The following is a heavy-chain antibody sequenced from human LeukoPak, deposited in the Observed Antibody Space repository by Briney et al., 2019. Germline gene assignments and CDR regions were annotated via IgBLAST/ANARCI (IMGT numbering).Heavy chain of an antibody. CDR2: IYHSGST. CDR1: GYSISSGYY. Sequence: SETLSLTCTVSGYSISSGYYWGWIRQPPGKRLEWIGSIYHSGSTYYDPSLKSRVTISLDTSKNQFSLRVPSVTAADTAFCFCASSLTGYSSSWFLAYWGPGTLVTVSS. CDR3: ASSLTGYSSSWFLAY. V-gene: IGHV4-38-2*02. J-gene: IGHJ4*02. D-gene: IGHD6-13*01.